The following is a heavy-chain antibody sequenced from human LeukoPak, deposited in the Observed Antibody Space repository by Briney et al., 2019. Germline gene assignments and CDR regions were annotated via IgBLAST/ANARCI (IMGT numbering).Heavy chain of an antibody. CDR2: IKQDGSDK. Sequence: GGSLRLSCAASGFTFTSNWMSWVRQAPGKGLEWVANIKQDGSDKCYVDSVKGRFTISRDNAKNSLYLQMNSLRAEDTAVYYWGKDPSPPDVFDIWGQGTMVPSSS. V-gene: IGHV3-7*01. J-gene: IGHJ3*02. CDR3: GKDPSPPDVFDI. CDR1: GFTFTSNW.